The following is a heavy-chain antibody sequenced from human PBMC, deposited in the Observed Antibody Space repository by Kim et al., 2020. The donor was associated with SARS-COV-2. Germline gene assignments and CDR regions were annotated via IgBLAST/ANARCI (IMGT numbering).Heavy chain of an antibody. Sequence: GGSLRLSCAASGFTFSSYWMSWVRQAPGKGLEWVANIKQDGSEKYYVDSVKGRFTISRDNAKNSLYLQMNSLRAEDTAVYYCARGALKVVSYSSSWYVDYWGQGTLVTVSS. J-gene: IGHJ4*02. CDR3: ARGALKVVSYSSSWYVDY. CDR2: IKQDGSEK. CDR1: GFTFSSYW. D-gene: IGHD6-13*01. V-gene: IGHV3-7*01.